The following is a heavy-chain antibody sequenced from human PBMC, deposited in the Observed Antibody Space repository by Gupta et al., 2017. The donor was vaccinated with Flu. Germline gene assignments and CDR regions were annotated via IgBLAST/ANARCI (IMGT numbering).Heavy chain of an antibody. CDR1: GFTFSRYV. Sequence: EVQLVESGGALVQPGESLRLSCSASGFTFSRYVMHWVRQAPGKGLEYLSAISDNGHDTYYIDSVKGRFTISRDNSKNILYLQMSSLRVEDAAVYFCVKSGEYGGNSWVDSWGQGTLLTVSS. CDR3: VKSGEYGGNSWVDS. CDR2: ISDNGHDT. V-gene: IGHV3-64D*08. D-gene: IGHD3-10*01. J-gene: IGHJ4*02.